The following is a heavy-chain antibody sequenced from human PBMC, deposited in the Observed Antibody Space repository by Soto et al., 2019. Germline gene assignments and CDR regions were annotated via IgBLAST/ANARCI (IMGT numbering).Heavy chain of an antibody. Sequence: GASVKVSCKASGGTFSSYAISWVRQAPGQGLDWMGGIIPIFGTANYAQKFQGRVTITADESTSTAYMELSSLRSEDTAVYYCASGGGYNWNPEPYLFDYWGQGTLVTVSS. D-gene: IGHD1-20*01. V-gene: IGHV1-69*13. CDR2: IIPIFGTA. CDR1: GGTFSSYA. CDR3: ASGGGYNWNPEPYLFDY. J-gene: IGHJ4*02.